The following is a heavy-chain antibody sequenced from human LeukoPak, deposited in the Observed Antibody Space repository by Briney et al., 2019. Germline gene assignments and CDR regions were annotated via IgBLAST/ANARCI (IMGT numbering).Heavy chain of an antibody. D-gene: IGHD2-2*01. Sequence: ASVKVSCKVSGYTLTELSMHWVRQAPGKGLEWMGGFDPEEGDIVYAQKLQGRVTMTEDTSTDTAYMELSSLRSEDTAVYYCATGGPDIVVVPAALGFDYWGQGTLVTVSS. CDR2: FDPEEGDI. CDR1: GYTLTELS. V-gene: IGHV1-24*01. J-gene: IGHJ4*02. CDR3: ATGGPDIVVVPAALGFDY.